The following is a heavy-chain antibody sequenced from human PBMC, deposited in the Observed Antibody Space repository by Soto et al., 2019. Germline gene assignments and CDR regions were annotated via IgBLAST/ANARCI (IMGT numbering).Heavy chain of an antibody. CDR2: IYYSGST. Sequence: QVQLQESGPGLVKPSQTLSLTCTVSGGSISSGGYYWSWIRQHPGKGLEWIGYIYYSGSTYYNPSPKSRVTIAXXTXKXXSSLKLSSVTAADTAVYYCARRLASKGDYYYGMDVWGQGTTVTVSS. CDR3: ARRLASKGDYYYGMDV. V-gene: IGHV4-31*03. J-gene: IGHJ6*02. CDR1: GGSISSGGYY. D-gene: IGHD1-26*01.